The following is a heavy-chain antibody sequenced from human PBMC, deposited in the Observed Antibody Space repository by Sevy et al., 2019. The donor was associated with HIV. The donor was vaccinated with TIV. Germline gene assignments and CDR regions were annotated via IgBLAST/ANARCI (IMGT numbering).Heavy chain of an antibody. CDR1: GVTFSGYA. D-gene: IGHD6-13*01. J-gene: IGHJ3*01. CDR3: ARPQRPSGYSSSGDAFDV. Sequence: SVKVSCKASGVTFSGYAINWVRQTPGQGLEWMGWIVPSFDLSKYAQKFQGRVTFTADESTDTAYMKLSSLRSDDTAVYYCARPQRPSGYSSSGDAFDVWGQGTMVTVSS. V-gene: IGHV1-69*13. CDR2: IVPSFDLS.